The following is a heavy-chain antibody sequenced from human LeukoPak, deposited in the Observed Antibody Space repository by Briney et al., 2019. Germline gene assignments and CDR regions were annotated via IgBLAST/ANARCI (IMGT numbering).Heavy chain of an antibody. J-gene: IGHJ4*02. CDR3: ARGVLRRYSSSWYYDY. D-gene: IGHD6-13*01. Sequence: GGSLRLSCAASGFTFSSYAMHWVRQAPGKGLEWVAVISYDGSNKYYADSVKGRITISRDNSKNTLYLQMNSLRAEDTAVYYCARGVLRRYSSSWYYDYWGQGTLVTVSS. CDR2: ISYDGSNK. V-gene: IGHV3-30*04. CDR1: GFTFSSYA.